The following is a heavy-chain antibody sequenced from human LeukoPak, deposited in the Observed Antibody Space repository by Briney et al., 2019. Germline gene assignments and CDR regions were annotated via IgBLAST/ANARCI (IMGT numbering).Heavy chain of an antibody. D-gene: IGHD3-22*01. CDR1: GFTFSSYA. Sequence: TGGSLSLSCAASGFTFSSYAMSWVRQAPGKGLEWVSAISGSGGSTYYADSVKGRFAISKDNSKNTLYLQMNSLRAEDTAVYYCAKENGYYYDSSVLLGYWGQGTLVTVSS. CDR2: ISGSGGST. V-gene: IGHV3-23*01. J-gene: IGHJ4*02. CDR3: AKENGYYYDSSVLLGY.